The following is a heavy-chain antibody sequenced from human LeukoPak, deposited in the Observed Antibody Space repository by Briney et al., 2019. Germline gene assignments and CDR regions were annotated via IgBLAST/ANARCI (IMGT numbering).Heavy chain of an antibody. Sequence: GGSLRLSCAASGFIFSNYAMSWVRQAPGKGLEWVSAIGGRDGGTYYADSVKGRFTVSRDDPKNTLYLQMNTLRVEDTAVYYLAKWGDYDILLVNYASDYGGKGTLVTVSS. J-gene: IGHJ4*02. CDR2: IGGRDGGT. CDR1: GFIFSNYA. V-gene: IGHV3-23*01. CDR3: AKWGDYDILLVNYASDY. D-gene: IGHD3-9*01.